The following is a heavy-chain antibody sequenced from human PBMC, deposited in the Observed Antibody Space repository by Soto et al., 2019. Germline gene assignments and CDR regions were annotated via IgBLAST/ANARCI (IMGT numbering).Heavy chain of an antibody. Sequence: PGESLKISCKGSGYSFTSYWIGWVRQMPGKGLEWMGIIYPGDSDTRYSPSFQGQVTISADKSISTAYLQWSSLKASDTAMYYCARLFKSRYSSSCDFQHWGQGTLVTV. V-gene: IGHV5-51*01. J-gene: IGHJ1*01. D-gene: IGHD6-13*01. CDR1: GYSFTSYW. CDR2: IYPGDSDT. CDR3: ARLFKSRYSSSCDFQH.